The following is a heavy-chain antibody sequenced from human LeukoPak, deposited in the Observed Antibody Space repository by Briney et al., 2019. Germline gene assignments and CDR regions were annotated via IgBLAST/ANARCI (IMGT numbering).Heavy chain of an antibody. CDR3: ARQGLYDSSDFWTFQH. CDR2: ISDSSGYK. J-gene: IGHJ1*01. D-gene: IGHD3/OR15-3a*01. Sequence: GGSLRLSCAASGFTFSDYYMSWIRQTPGKGLEWVSYISDSSGYKNYADSLKGRFTISRDNAKSSVYLQMNSLSAEDTAVYYCARQGLYDSSDFWTFQHWGQGTLVTVSS. CDR1: GFTFSDYY. V-gene: IGHV3-11*06.